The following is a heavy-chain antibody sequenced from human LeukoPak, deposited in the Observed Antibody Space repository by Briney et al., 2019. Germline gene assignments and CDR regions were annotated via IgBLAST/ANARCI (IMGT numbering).Heavy chain of an antibody. D-gene: IGHD3-10*01. Sequence: SVKVSCKASGGTFSSYAISWVRQAPGQGLEWMGGIIPIFGTANYAQKFQGRVTITADESTSTAYMELSSLRSEDTAVYYCARLNYGSGSYYFGRYYYYYYMDVWGKGTTVTISS. CDR3: ARLNYGSGSYYFGRYYYYYYMDV. CDR2: IIPIFGTA. V-gene: IGHV1-69*13. CDR1: GGTFSSYA. J-gene: IGHJ6*03.